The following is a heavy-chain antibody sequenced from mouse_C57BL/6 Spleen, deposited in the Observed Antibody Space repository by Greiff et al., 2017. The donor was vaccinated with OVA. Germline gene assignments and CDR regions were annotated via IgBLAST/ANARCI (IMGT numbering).Heavy chain of an antibody. CDR1: GFTFSDYG. V-gene: IGHV5-17*01. CDR3: ARGGYYGYFDV. J-gene: IGHJ1*03. CDR2: ISSGSSTI. D-gene: IGHD2-2*01. Sequence: EVQRVESGGGLVKPGGSLKLSCAASGFTFSDYGMHWVRQAPEKGLEWVAYISSGSSTIYYADPVKGRFTISRDNAKNTLFLQRTSLRSEDTAMYYCARGGYYGYFDVWGTGTTVTVSS.